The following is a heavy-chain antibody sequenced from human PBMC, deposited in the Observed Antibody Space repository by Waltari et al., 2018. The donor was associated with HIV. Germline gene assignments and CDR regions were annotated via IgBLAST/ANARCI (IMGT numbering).Heavy chain of an antibody. V-gene: IGHV3-7*01. CDR2: INQDGSKK. CDR1: GFTFSPYW. CDR3: ARDWVLIAARPGDYFDY. D-gene: IGHD6-6*01. J-gene: IGHJ4*02. Sequence: EVQLVESGGALVKPGGSLRLSCAASGFTFSPYWMSWVRQAPGKGLVWVANINQDGSKKYYVDSVKGRFTISRDNAKNSLYLQMNSLRAEDTAVYYCARDWVLIAARPGDYFDYWGQGTLVTVSS.